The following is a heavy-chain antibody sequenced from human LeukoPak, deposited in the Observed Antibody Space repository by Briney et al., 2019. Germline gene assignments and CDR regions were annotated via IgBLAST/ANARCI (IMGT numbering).Heavy chain of an antibody. CDR3: ARPLPDEVYGMDV. Sequence: ASVKVSCKASGYTFSSYGFSWVRQAPGEGLEWMGWISAHNGDTNYAQKFQGRVTMTTDTSTSTAYMELSRLRSDDTAVYYCARPLPDEVYGMDVWGQGTTVTVSS. CDR2: ISAHNGDT. J-gene: IGHJ6*02. D-gene: IGHD1-14*01. V-gene: IGHV1-18*01. CDR1: GYTFSSYG.